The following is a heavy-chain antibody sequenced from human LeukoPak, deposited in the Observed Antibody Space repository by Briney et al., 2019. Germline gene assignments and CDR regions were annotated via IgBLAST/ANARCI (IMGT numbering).Heavy chain of an antibody. CDR1: GGSISIYY. J-gene: IGHJ4*02. Sequence: SETLSLTCTVSGGSISIYYWSWIRQPAGKGLEWIGRIYTSGSTNYNPSLKSRVTMSVDTSKNQFSLKLSSVTAADTAVYYCAREAGETDYGDYLGQLGPYYFDYWGQGTLVTVSS. D-gene: IGHD4-17*01. V-gene: IGHV4-4*07. CDR2: IYTSGST. CDR3: AREAGETDYGDYLGQLGPYYFDY.